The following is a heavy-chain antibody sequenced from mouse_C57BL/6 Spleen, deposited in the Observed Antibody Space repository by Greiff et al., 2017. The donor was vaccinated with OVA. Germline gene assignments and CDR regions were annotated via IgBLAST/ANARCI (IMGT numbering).Heavy chain of an antibody. CDR3: AKGTVFAYYGSSYPYAMDY. V-gene: IGHV1-78*01. CDR2: IYPRDGST. CDR1: GYTFTDYT. Sequence: QVQLKQSDAELVKPGASVKISCKVSGYTFTDYTIHWMKQRPEQGLEWIGYIYPRDGSTNYNEKFKGKATLTADKSSSTAYMQLNSLTSEDSAVYFCAKGTVFAYYGSSYPYAMDYWGQGTSVTVSS. D-gene: IGHD1-1*01. J-gene: IGHJ4*01.